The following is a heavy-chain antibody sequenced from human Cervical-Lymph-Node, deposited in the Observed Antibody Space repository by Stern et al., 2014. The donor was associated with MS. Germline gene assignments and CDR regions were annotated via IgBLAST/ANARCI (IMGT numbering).Heavy chain of an antibody. CDR2: IYYSGST. CDR1: GGSISSGGYY. CDR3: ARVSYDFWSGYYAFDY. V-gene: IGHV4-31*03. D-gene: IGHD3-3*01. J-gene: IGHJ4*02. Sequence: QVQLQESGPGLVKPSQTLSLTCTVSGGSISSGGYYWSWIRQHPGKGLAWIGYIYYSGSTYYNPSLKSRVTISVDTSKNQFSLKLSSVTAADTAVYYCARVSYDFWSGYYAFDYWGQGTLVTVSS.